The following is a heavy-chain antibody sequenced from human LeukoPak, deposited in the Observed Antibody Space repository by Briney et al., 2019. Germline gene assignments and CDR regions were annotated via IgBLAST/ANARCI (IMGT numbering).Heavy chain of an antibody. V-gene: IGHV1-69*04. CDR2: IIPILGIA. Sequence: ASVKVSCKASGGTFSSYAISWVRQAPGQGLEWMGRIIPILGIANYAQKFQGRVTITADKSTSTAYMELSSLRSEDTAVYYCASKKDSSGYYGDAFDIWGQGTMVTVSS. D-gene: IGHD3-22*01. CDR1: GGTFSSYA. J-gene: IGHJ3*02. CDR3: ASKKDSSGYYGDAFDI.